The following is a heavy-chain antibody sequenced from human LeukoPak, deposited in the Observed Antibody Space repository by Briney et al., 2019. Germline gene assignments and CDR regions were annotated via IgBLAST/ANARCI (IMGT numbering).Heavy chain of an antibody. CDR2: INPNSGGT. CDR1: GYTFTGYY. Sequence: GASVKVSCKAPGYTFTGYYMHWVRQAPGQGLEWMGWINPNSGGTNYAQKFQGRVTMTRDTSISTAYMELSRLRSDDTAVYYCARDLDIVVVPAAKDDYWGQGTLVTVSS. J-gene: IGHJ4*02. CDR3: ARDLDIVVVPAAKDDY. V-gene: IGHV1-2*02. D-gene: IGHD2-2*03.